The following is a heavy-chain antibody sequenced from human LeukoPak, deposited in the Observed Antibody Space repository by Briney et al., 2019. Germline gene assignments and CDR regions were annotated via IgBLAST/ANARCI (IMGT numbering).Heavy chain of an antibody. D-gene: IGHD3-22*01. J-gene: IGHJ3*02. CDR2: ISSSSSYI. Sequence: PGGSLRLSCAASGFTFSSYSMNWVRQAPGKGLEWVSSISSSSSYIYYADSVKGRFTISRDNAKNSLYLQMNSLRAEDTAVYYCARDPRYYDSSGYYYSPLDAFDIWGQGTMVTVSS. CDR1: GFTFSSYS. CDR3: ARDPRYYDSSGYYYSPLDAFDI. V-gene: IGHV3-21*01.